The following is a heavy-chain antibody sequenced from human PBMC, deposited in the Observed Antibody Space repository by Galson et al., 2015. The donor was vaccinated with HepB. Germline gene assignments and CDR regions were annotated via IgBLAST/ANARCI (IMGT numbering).Heavy chain of an antibody. Sequence: QSGAEVKKPGESLKISCKASGYTFTRYYMHWARQAPGQGLEWLGTISPSDGGTKYAQKFQGRVTMTRDTSTSTVYMELNTLRSEDTAVYYCAREKEGGTFDYWGQGTLVTVSP. CDR3: AREKEGGTFDY. J-gene: IGHJ4*02. CDR2: ISPSDGGT. CDR1: GYTFTRYY. D-gene: IGHD2-15*01. V-gene: IGHV1-46*01.